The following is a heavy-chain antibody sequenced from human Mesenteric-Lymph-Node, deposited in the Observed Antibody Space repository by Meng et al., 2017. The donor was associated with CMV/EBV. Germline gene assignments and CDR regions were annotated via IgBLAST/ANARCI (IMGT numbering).Heavy chain of an antibody. CDR1: GFTFSTYA. Sequence: GESLKSSCAASGFTFSTYAMNWVRQAPGKGLEWVSVIFSGVSSTFFADSVKGRFTISRDNSKNMVSLQVNSLRAEDTALYYCTKALVGILRGVFDIWGPGTMVTVSS. D-gene: IGHD2-15*01. J-gene: IGHJ3*02. CDR2: IFSGVSST. V-gene: IGHV3-23*03. CDR3: TKALVGILRGVFDI.